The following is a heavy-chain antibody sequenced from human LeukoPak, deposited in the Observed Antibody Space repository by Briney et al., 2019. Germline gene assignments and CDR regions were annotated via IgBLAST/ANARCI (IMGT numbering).Heavy chain of an antibody. CDR2: IHYSGST. CDR3: ASKTYYYGSGTAEALYYFDY. CDR1: GGSISSYY. V-gene: IGHV4-59*01. D-gene: IGHD3-10*01. Sequence: SETLSLTCTVSGGSISSYYWSWIRQPPGKGLEWIGYIHYSGSTNYNPSLKSRVTISVDTSKNQFSLKLSSVTAADTAVYYCASKTYYYGSGTAEALYYFDYWGQGTLVTVSS. J-gene: IGHJ4*02.